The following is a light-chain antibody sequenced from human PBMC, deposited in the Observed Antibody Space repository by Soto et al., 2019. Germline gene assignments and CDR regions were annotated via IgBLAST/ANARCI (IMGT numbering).Light chain of an antibody. CDR3: TSYTSSSTWV. CDR1: SSDVGGYNY. Sequence: QPVLTQPASVSGSPGQSITISCTGTSSDVGGYNYVSWYQQHPGKAPKLLIYEVSNRPSGVSNRFSGSKSGNTASLTISGLQAEDEADYHCTSYTSSSTWVFGGGTKLTVL. V-gene: IGLV2-14*01. J-gene: IGLJ3*02. CDR2: EVS.